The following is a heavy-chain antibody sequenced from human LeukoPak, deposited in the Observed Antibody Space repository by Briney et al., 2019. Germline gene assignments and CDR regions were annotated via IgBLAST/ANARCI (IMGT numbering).Heavy chain of an antibody. J-gene: IGHJ4*02. Sequence: GGSLRLSCAASGFSFSDYTVNWVRQAPGKGLEWVSSISSTSTYIYYADSVKGRFTISRGNAKNSLYLQMNSLRAEDTAVYYCASLYGGNLDTDYWGQGTLVTVSS. CDR3: ASLYGGNLDTDY. CDR1: GFSFSDYT. CDR2: ISSTSTYI. V-gene: IGHV3-21*01. D-gene: IGHD4-23*01.